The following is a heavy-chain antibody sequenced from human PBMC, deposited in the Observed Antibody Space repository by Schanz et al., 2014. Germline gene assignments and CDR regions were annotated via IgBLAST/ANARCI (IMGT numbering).Heavy chain of an antibody. V-gene: IGHV1-18*01. Sequence: QVQLVQSGAEVKKPGASVKVSCKTSGYTFSSYGITWVRQAPGQGLEWMGWISPYNGNTNYAPKVQGRVTVTTDTSTSTAYMELRNLRSDDTAVYYCARAKRFGDMDVWGQGTTVTVS. CDR2: ISPYNGNT. CDR1: GYTFSSYG. D-gene: IGHD3-10*01. J-gene: IGHJ6*02. CDR3: ARAKRFGDMDV.